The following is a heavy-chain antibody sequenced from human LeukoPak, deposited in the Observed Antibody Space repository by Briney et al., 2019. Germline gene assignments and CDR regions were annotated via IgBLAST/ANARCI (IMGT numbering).Heavy chain of an antibody. D-gene: IGHD3-16*01. CDR3: SRSGLTGMREYERADYYYYGMDL. J-gene: IGHJ6*02. CDR1: GGSFSGYL. Sequence: PSETLSLTCDVPGGSFSGYLWSWIRQSPGKGLEWIGEVNYRGSPNYNPSLESRVTISVDTSKNQLSLKLTSVTAADTALYYCSRSGLTGMREYERADYYYYGMDLWGQGTAVTVFS. V-gene: IGHV4-34*01. CDR2: VNYRGSP.